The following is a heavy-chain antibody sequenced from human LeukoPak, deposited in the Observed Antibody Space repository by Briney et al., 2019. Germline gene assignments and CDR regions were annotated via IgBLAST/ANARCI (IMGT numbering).Heavy chain of an antibody. J-gene: IGHJ4*02. CDR2: IYTTGKA. Sequence: SETLSLTCTVSSGSINSYYWGWVRQPAGRGLEWIGRIYTTGKADYNPSLKSRLTMSVDTSKRQFSLNLTSVTAADTAIYFCARHGYTASHYFLDFWSQGTLVTVSS. CDR1: SGSINSYY. D-gene: IGHD3-16*01. CDR3: ARHGYTASHYFLDF. V-gene: IGHV4-4*07.